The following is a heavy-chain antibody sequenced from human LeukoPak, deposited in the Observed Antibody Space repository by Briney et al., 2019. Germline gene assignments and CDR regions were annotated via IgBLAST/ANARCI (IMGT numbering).Heavy chain of an antibody. CDR3: AREGSSASSDGFDI. J-gene: IGHJ3*02. CDR1: GGSISSYY. CDR2: IYNSGST. V-gene: IGHV4-59*01. Sequence: SETLSLTCTVSGGSISSYYWSWIRQPPGKGLEWIGYIYNSGSTNYNPSLKSRVTISVDTSENQFSLKLSSVTAADTAVYYCAREGSSASSDGFDIWGQGTMVTVSS.